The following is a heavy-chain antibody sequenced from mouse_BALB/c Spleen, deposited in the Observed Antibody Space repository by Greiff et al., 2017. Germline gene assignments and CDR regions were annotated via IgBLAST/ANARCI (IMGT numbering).Heavy chain of an antibody. CDR3: ARDYGSSPLGY. CDR1: GYSITSDYA. Sequence: EVQLQESGPGLVKPSQSLSLTCTVTGYSITSDYAWNWIRQFPGNKLEWMGYISYSGSTSYNPSLKSRISITRDTSKNQFFLQLNSVTTEDTATYYCARDYGSSPLGYWGQGTLVTVSA. D-gene: IGHD1-1*01. CDR2: ISYSGST. V-gene: IGHV3-2*02. J-gene: IGHJ3*02.